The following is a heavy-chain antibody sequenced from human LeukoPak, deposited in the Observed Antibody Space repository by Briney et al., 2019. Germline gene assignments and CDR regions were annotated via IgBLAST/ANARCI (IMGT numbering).Heavy chain of an antibody. CDR3: ARGRIRRVDY. J-gene: IGHJ4*02. CDR1: GFTFSGYW. V-gene: IGHV3-7*01. Sequence: PGGSLRLSCAASGFTFSGYWMSWVRQAPGKGLEWVANIKQDGSEKYYVDSVKGRFTISRDNAKNSLYLQMNSLRAEDTAVYYCARGRIRRVDYWGQGTLVTVSS. CDR2: IKQDGSEK.